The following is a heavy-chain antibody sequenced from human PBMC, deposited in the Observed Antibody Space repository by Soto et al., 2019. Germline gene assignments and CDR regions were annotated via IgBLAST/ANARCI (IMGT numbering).Heavy chain of an antibody. CDR3: AREGGYLNYYGMDV. CDR2: IYYSGST. D-gene: IGHD5-12*01. CDR1: GGSISSGDYY. Sequence: QVQLQESGPGLVKPSQTLSLTCTVSGGSISSGDYYWSWIRQPPGKGLEWIGYIYYSGSTFYNPYLKSRVTISVDTSKNQFSLKLSSVTAADTAVYYCAREGGYLNYYGMDVWGQGTTVTVSS. J-gene: IGHJ6*02. V-gene: IGHV4-30-4*01.